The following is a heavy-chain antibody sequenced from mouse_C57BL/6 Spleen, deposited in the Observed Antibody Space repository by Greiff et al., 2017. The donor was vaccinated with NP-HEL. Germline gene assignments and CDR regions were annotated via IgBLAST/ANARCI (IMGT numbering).Heavy chain of an antibody. CDR1: GYAFTNYL. CDR2: INPGSGGT. V-gene: IGHV1-54*01. CDR3: ARSVYGGPSHYYAMDY. J-gene: IGHJ4*01. D-gene: IGHD1-1*01. Sequence: VQRVESGAELVRPGTSVKVSCKASGYAFTNYLIEWVKQRPGQGLEWIGVINPGSGGTNYNEKFKGKATLTADKSSSTAYMQLSSLTSEDSAVYFCARSVYGGPSHYYAMDYWGQGTSVTVSS.